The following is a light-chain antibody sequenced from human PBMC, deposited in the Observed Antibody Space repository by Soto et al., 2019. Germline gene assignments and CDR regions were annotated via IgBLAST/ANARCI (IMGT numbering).Light chain of an antibody. CDR3: SSYAGSNDLV. CDR1: SSDIGGYNY. CDR2: EVS. J-gene: IGLJ3*02. Sequence: QSALTQPASVSGSPGQSITISCTGTSSDIGGYNYVSWYQQHPGKAPKLMIYEVSWRPSEISNRFSGSKSGNTASLTVSGLQAEDEADYYCSSYAGSNDLVFGGGTKLTVL. V-gene: IGLV2-14*01.